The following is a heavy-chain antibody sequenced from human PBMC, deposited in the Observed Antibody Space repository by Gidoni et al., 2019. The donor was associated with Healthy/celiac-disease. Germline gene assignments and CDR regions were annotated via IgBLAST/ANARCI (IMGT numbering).Heavy chain of an antibody. J-gene: IGHJ4*02. CDR2: ISWNSGSI. D-gene: IGHD6-19*01. CDR1: GFTFDDYA. CDR3: AKDRLQWLALGVDY. Sequence: EVQLVESGGGLVQPGRSLRLSCAASGFTFDDYAMHWVRQAPGKGLEWVSGISWNSGSIGYADSVKGRFTISRDNAKNSLYLQMNSLRAEDTALYYCAKDRLQWLALGVDYWGQGTLVTVSS. V-gene: IGHV3-9*01.